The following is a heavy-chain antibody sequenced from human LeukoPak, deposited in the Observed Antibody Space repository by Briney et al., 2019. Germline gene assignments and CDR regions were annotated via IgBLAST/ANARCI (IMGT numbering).Heavy chain of an antibody. V-gene: IGHV1-18*01. D-gene: IGHD3-22*01. CDR3: SRDLWNFYDDSGYNRDFDS. CDR1: TSR. Sequence: ASVKVSCKATSRISWVRQAPGQGLEWMGWIGTYGGDTYYAQKFQGRITVTTDTSTSTVYMELRNLRSDDTAVYYCSRDLWNFYDDSGYNRDFDSWGQGTLVTVSS. J-gene: IGHJ5*01. CDR2: IGTYGGDT.